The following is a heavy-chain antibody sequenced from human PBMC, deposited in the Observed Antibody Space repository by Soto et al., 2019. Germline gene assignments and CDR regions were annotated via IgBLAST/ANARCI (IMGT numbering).Heavy chain of an antibody. V-gene: IGHV4-59*01. CDR3: ARSGYGAGIYPVPS. CDR1: AGSITSYY. J-gene: IGHJ5*02. D-gene: IGHD3-10*01. Sequence: PSETLSLTCTVSAGSITSYYWSWIRQPPGKGLEWIGYVYFSGSSKYNPSLKSRITISVDRSKNQFSLKLSSVTAADTAVYYCARSGYGAGIYPVPSWAKGTLVTVSS. CDR2: VYFSGSS.